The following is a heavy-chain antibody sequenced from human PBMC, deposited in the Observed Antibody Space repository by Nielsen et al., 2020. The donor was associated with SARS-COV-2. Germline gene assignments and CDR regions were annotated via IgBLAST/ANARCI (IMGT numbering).Heavy chain of an antibody. CDR3: AKVAGYDFWSGYDDAFDI. J-gene: IGHJ3*02. Sequence: GESLKISCAASGFPFDDYTMHWVPQAPGKGLKWVSLISWDGCSTYYADSVKGRFTISRDNSKNSLYLQMNSLRTEDTALYYCAKVAGYDFWSGYDDAFDIWGQGTMVTVSS. D-gene: IGHD3-3*01. V-gene: IGHV3-43*01. CDR2: ISWDGCST. CDR1: GFPFDDYT.